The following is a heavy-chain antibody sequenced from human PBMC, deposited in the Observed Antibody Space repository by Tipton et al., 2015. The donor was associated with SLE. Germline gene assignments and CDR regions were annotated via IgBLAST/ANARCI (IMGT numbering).Heavy chain of an antibody. D-gene: IGHD2-21*02. J-gene: IGHJ1*01. CDR3: ARLVVVTAREEYFQH. CDR2: IYYSGST. V-gene: IGHV4-59*04. CDR1: GGSISSHY. Sequence: TLSLTCTVSGGSISSHYWSWIRQPPGKGLEWIGSIYYSGSTYYNPSLKSRVTISVDTSKNQFSLKLSSVTAADTAVYYCARLVVVTAREEYFQHWGQGTLVTVSS.